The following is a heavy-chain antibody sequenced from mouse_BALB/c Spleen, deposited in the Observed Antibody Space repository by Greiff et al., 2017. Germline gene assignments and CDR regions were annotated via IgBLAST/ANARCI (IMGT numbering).Heavy chain of an antibody. CDR1: GYTFTSYW. CDR3: TKERRGHTFDY. D-gene: IGHD6-1*01. V-gene: IGHV1-69*02. Sequence: QVQLQQPGAELVRPGASVKLSCKASGYTFTSYWINWVKQRPGQGLEWIGNIYPSDSYTNYNQKFKDKATLTVDKSSSTAYMQLSSPTSEDSAVYYCTKERRGHTFDYWGQGTTLTVSS. CDR2: IYPSDSYT. J-gene: IGHJ2*01.